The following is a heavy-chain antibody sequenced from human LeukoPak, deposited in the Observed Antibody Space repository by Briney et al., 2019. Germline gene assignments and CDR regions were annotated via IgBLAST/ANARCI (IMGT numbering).Heavy chain of an antibody. V-gene: IGHV1-8*01. CDR3: ARSSVDTAMVALVHWFDP. CDR1: GYTFTSYD. Sequence: SVKVSCKASGYTFTSYDIKWVRQATGQGLEWMGWMNPNSGNTGYAQKFQGRVTMTRNTSISIAYMELSRLRSEDTAVYYCARSSVDTAMVALVHWFDPWGQGTLVTVSS. D-gene: IGHD5-18*01. J-gene: IGHJ5*02. CDR2: MNPNSGNT.